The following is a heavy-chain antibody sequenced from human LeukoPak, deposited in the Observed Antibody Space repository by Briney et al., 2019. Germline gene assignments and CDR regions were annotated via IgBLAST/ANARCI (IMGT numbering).Heavy chain of an antibody. CDR1: GFTFANYW. V-gene: IGHV3-7*01. CDR2: INFDGSEK. Sequence: GGSLRLSRAASGFTFANYWMTWVRQAPGKGLEWVAIINFDGSEKYYADSLKGRSTISRDNAEKSLYLQMNSLRAEDTALYYCARDGDSGWSLSHWGQGTLVTVSS. D-gene: IGHD6-13*01. J-gene: IGHJ1*01. CDR3: ARDGDSGWSLSH.